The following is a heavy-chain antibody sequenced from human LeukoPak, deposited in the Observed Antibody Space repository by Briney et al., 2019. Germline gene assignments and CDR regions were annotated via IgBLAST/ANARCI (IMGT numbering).Heavy chain of an antibody. Sequence: PGGSLRLSCAASGFNFNNAWMTWVRQAPGRGLEWIGHIKSEADGGTTDYAAPVKDRFTISRNDSKTTLYLQMNTLKAEDIAVYYCTTDRHNCGGNCYPGFPFDYWGQGTLITVSS. D-gene: IGHD2-21*01. J-gene: IGHJ4*02. CDR1: GFNFNNAW. CDR2: IKSEADGGTT. CDR3: TTDRHNCGGNCYPGFPFDY. V-gene: IGHV3-15*01.